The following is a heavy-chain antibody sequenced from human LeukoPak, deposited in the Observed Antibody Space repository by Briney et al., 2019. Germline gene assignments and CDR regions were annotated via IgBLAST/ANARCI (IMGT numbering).Heavy chain of an antibody. CDR3: ARHEPTIFGVASVGMGV. CDR1: GGSISSYY. D-gene: IGHD3-3*01. Sequence: PSETLSLTCTVSGGSISSYYWSWIRQPPGKGLEWIGYIYYSGSTNYNPSLKSRVTISVDTSKNQFSLKLSSVTAADTAVYYCARHEPTIFGVASVGMGVWGQGTTVTVSS. J-gene: IGHJ6*02. CDR2: IYYSGST. V-gene: IGHV4-59*08.